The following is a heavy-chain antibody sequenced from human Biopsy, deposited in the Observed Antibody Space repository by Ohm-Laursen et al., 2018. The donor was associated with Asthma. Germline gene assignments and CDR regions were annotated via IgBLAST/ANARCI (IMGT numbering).Heavy chain of an antibody. J-gene: IGHJ6*02. Sequence: TLSLTCTVSGGSMTPTSHYWDWIRQAPGKGLEWIGYISYGGKTSYNPSLKNRVTISRDTSKNQFSLSLTSVTAADTAVYFCARRITIFGVVQKDHGMDAWGQGTTVIVSS. D-gene: IGHD3-3*01. CDR1: GGSMTPTSHY. V-gene: IGHV4-39*01. CDR3: ARRITIFGVVQKDHGMDA. CDR2: ISYGGKT.